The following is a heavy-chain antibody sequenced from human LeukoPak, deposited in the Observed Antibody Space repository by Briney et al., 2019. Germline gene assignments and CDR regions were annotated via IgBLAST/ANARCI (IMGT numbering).Heavy chain of an antibody. Sequence: ASVKVSCKASGYTFTNYYMHWVRRAPGRGLEWRGIINPRGDSTGYAQKFQGRVTMTRDTSTSTVYMELSSLTSEDTAVYYCAKELRTGVGATDYWGQGTLVTVSS. J-gene: IGHJ4*02. CDR1: GYTFTNYY. CDR2: INPRGDST. D-gene: IGHD1-26*01. V-gene: IGHV1-46*01. CDR3: AKELRTGVGATDY.